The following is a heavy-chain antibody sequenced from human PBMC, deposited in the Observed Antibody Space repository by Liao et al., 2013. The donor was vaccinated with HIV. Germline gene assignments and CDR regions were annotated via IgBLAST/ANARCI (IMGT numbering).Heavy chain of an antibody. CDR2: IYYSGST. D-gene: IGHD3-9*01. CDR3: ARDAYFDWDNWFDP. V-gene: IGHV4-34*01. CDR1: GGSFSGYY. Sequence: QVQLQQWGAGLLKPSETLSLTCAVYGGSFSGYYWSWIRQPPGKGLEWIGNIYYSGSTYYNPSLKSRLTISVDTSKIQFSLKLSSVTAADTAVYYCARDAYFDWDNWFDPWGQGTLVTVSS. J-gene: IGHJ5*02.